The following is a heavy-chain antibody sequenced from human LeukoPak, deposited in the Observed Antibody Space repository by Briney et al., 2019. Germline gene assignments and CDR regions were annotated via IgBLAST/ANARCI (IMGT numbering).Heavy chain of an antibody. D-gene: IGHD5-18*01. CDR2: IYSGGRI. V-gene: IGHV3-66*01. J-gene: IGHJ4*02. Sequence: GGSLRLSCAASGFTVSSDYMSWVRQAPGKGLEWVSLIYSGGRIFYADSVKGRFIISTDNSKNTLYLQMNSLRAEDTAVYYCASGFSYGKVDYWGQGTLVTVSS. CDR1: GFTVSSDY. CDR3: ASGFSYGKVDY.